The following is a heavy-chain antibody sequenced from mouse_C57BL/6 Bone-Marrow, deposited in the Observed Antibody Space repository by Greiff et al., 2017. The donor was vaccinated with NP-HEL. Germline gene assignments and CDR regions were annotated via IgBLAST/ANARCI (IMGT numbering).Heavy chain of an antibody. V-gene: IGHV5-4*01. Sequence: EVKVVESGGGLVKPGGSLKLSCAASGFTFSSYAMSWVRQTPEKRLEWVATISDGGSYTYYPDNVKGRFTISRDNAKNNLYLQMSHLKSEDTAMYYCARESLYYYGSRRGWYFDVWGTGTTVTVSS. CDR2: ISDGGSYT. D-gene: IGHD1-1*01. CDR3: ARESLYYYGSRRGWYFDV. J-gene: IGHJ1*03. CDR1: GFTFSSYA.